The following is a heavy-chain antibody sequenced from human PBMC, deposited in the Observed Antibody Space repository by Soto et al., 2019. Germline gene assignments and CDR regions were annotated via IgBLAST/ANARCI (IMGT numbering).Heavy chain of an antibody. Sequence: QVQLVQSGAEVKKPGASVKVSCKASGYTFTSYDINWVRQATGQGLEWMGWMNPNSGNTGYAQKFQGRVTMTRNTAISTAYMELSSLRSEDTAVYYCARPLQPLYIWGSYRNDAFDIWGQGTMVTVSS. J-gene: IGHJ3*02. CDR2: MNPNSGNT. CDR3: ARPLQPLYIWGSYRNDAFDI. V-gene: IGHV1-8*01. D-gene: IGHD3-16*02. CDR1: GYTFTSYD.